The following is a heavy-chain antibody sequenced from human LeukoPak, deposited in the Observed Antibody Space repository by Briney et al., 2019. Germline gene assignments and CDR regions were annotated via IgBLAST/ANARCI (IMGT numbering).Heavy chain of an antibody. J-gene: IGHJ4*02. V-gene: IGHV1-2*02. CDR3: ASGYSYGYVAVDY. D-gene: IGHD5-18*01. CDR1: GYTFTGYY. CDR2: INPNSGGT. Sequence: ASVKVSCKASGYTFTGYYMHWVRQAPGQGLEWMGWINPNSGGTNYARKFQGRVTMTRDTSISTAYMELSGLRSDDTAVYYCASGYSYGYVAVDYWGQGTLVTVSS.